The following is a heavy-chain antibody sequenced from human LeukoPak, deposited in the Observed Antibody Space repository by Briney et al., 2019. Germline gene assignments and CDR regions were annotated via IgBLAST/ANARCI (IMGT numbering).Heavy chain of an antibody. D-gene: IGHD3-10*01. J-gene: IGHJ3*02. CDR2: IYHSGST. CDR3: ARDRGSGSYYKPMAFDI. V-gene: IGHV4-38-2*02. CDR1: GYSISSGYY. Sequence: SETLSLTCTVSGYSISSGYYWGWIRQPPGKGLEWTGSIYHSGSTYYNPSLKSRVTISVDTSKNQFSLKLSSVTAADTAVYYCARDRGSGSYYKPMAFDIWGQGTMVTVSS.